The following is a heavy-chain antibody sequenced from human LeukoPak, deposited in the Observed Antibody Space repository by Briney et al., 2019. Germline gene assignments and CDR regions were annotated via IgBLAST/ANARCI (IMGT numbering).Heavy chain of an antibody. Sequence: SETLSLTCTVSGGSIGSHYWTWIRQTPGKGLEWIGYVYDIGTTKYNPSLKSRVTISVDTSKNQFSLKLNSVTAADTAVYYCARIYSSSWFLNWFDPWGQGTLVTVSS. V-gene: IGHV4-59*08. D-gene: IGHD6-13*01. J-gene: IGHJ5*02. CDR3: ARIYSSSWFLNWFDP. CDR2: VYDIGTT. CDR1: GGSIGSHY.